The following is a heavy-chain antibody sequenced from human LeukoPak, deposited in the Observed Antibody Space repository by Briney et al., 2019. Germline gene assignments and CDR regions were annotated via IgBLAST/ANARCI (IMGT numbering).Heavy chain of an antibody. Sequence: GASVKVSCKASGYTFTGYYMHWVRQAPGQGLEWMGRINPNSGGTNYAQKFQGRVTMTRDTSISTAYMELSRLRSDDTAVYYCALHFMVNGGSDYFDYWGQGTLVTVCS. CDR1: GYTFTGYY. J-gene: IGHJ4*02. D-gene: IGHD4/OR15-4a*01. CDR2: INPNSGGT. V-gene: IGHV1-2*06. CDR3: ALHFMVNGGSDYFDY.